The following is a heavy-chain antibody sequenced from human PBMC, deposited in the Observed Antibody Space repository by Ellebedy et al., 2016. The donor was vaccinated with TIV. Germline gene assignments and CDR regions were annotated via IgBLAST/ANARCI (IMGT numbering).Heavy chain of an antibody. V-gene: IGHV4-59*01. CDR1: GFTFSTYA. CDR3: AREGIDGYNYFDY. D-gene: IGHD5-24*01. J-gene: IGHJ4*02. Sequence: MPGGSLRLSCSGSGFTFSTYAMHWVRQPPGKGLEWIAYVHYRGYTNYNPSLESRVAISLDTSKNQVSLKLTSVTAADTAVYYCAREGIDGYNYFDYWGRGTLVTVSS. CDR2: VHYRGYT.